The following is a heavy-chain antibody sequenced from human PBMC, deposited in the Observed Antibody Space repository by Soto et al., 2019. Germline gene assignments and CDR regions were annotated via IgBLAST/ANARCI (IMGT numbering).Heavy chain of an antibody. CDR2: ISGSGGST. D-gene: IGHD1-26*01. J-gene: IGHJ4*02. CDR1: GFTFSSYA. V-gene: IGHV3-23*01. Sequence: PGGSLRLSCAASGFTFSSYAMSWVRQAPGKGLEWVSAISGSGGSTYYADSVKGRFTISRDNSKNTLYLQMNSLRAEDTAVYYCARDLGHGNGPFDYWGQGALVTVSS. CDR3: ARDLGHGNGPFDY.